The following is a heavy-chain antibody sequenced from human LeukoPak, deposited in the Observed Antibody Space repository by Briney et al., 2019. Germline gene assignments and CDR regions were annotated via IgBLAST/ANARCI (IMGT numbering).Heavy chain of an antibody. V-gene: IGHV3-11*01. CDR3: AKDISTHPYYYYGMAV. CDR2: INIGGTNT. D-gene: IGHD2/OR15-2a*01. CDR1: GFTFNDYY. J-gene: IGHJ6*02. Sequence: GGSLRLSCAASGFTFNDYYMSWIRQAPGKGLEWLSYINIGGTNTHYADSVKGRFTISRDNAKNSLYLQMNSLRAEDTAFYYCAKDISTHPYYYYGMAVWGQGTTVTVSS.